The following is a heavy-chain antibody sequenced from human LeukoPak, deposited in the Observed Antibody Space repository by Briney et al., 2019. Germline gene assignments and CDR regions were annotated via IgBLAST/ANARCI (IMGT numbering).Heavy chain of an antibody. CDR3: ARETSQKGAHYMDV. CDR2: IYYSGST. Sequence: SETLSLTCTVSGGSISSYYWSWIRQPPGKGLEYIGYIYYSGSTNYNPSLKSRLTISVNTSKNQFSLKLSSVTAADTAVYYCARETSQKGAHYMDVWGKGTTVTISS. CDR1: GGSISSYY. V-gene: IGHV4-59*01. J-gene: IGHJ6*03. D-gene: IGHD3-16*01.